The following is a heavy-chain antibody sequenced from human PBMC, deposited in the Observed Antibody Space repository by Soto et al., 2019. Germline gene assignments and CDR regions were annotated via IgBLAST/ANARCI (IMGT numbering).Heavy chain of an antibody. CDR1: GFTFSSYA. J-gene: IGHJ6*02. D-gene: IGHD3-3*01. V-gene: IGHV3-30-3*01. Sequence: GGSLRLSCAASGFTFSSYAMHWVRQAPGKGLEWVAVISYDGSNKYYADSVKGRFTISRDNSKNTLYLQMNSPRAEDTAVYYCARDNYDFWSGYYTGYYYYGMDVLGQGTTVTV. CDR3: ARDNYDFWSGYYTGYYYYGMDV. CDR2: ISYDGSNK.